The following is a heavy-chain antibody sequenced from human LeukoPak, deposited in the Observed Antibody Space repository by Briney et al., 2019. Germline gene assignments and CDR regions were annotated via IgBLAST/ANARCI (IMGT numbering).Heavy chain of an antibody. CDR3: ATDNGGYSHYTFDI. V-gene: IGHV3-53*01. J-gene: IGHJ3*02. CDR2: IFSDGST. D-gene: IGHD4-17*01. Sequence: PGGSPNLSCAASGFTVSSNYMTWVRQTPGKGLEWVSVIFSDGSTCYADSVKGRFSISRDNSKNTLYLQMNTLRAEDTAVYYCATDNGGYSHYTFDIWGQGTMVTVSS. CDR1: GFTVSSNY.